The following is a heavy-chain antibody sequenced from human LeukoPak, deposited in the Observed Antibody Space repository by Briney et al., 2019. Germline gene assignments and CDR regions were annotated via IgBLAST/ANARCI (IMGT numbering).Heavy chain of an antibody. CDR2: ISYRGST. V-gene: IGHV4-59*08. Sequence: SETLSLTCTVSGGSINRHYWSWIRQTPGKGLEWIGYISYRGSTNYNPSLKSRVTISVDPSNNRFSLGLSSVTAADTAVYYCATNAGPAALDAIDIWGQGTRVTVSS. J-gene: IGHJ3*02. CDR1: GGSINRHY. CDR3: ATNAGPAALDAIDI. D-gene: IGHD2-2*01.